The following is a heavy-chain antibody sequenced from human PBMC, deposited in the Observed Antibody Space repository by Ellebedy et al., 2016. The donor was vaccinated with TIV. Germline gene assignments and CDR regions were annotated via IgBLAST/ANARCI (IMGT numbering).Heavy chain of an antibody. V-gene: IGHV1-46*01. CDR2: INPSGGRT. J-gene: IGHJ4*02. CDR3: AIRYSSGWSLDY. D-gene: IGHD6-19*01. Sequence: ASVKVSXXASGYTFTSYYIHWVRQAPGQGLEWMGIINPSGGRTGYAQKFQGRVTMTRDTSTSTVYMELSSLRSEDTAVYYCAIRYSSGWSLDYWGQGTLVTVSS. CDR1: GYTFTSYY.